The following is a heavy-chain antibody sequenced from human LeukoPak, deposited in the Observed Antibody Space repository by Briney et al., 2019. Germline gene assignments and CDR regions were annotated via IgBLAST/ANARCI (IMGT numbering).Heavy chain of an antibody. J-gene: IGHJ6*02. CDR3: ATRRRYCSSTSCPPYYYYGMDV. D-gene: IGHD2-2*01. Sequence: ASVKVSCKASGGTFSSYAISWVRQAPGQGLEWMGGIIPIFGTANYAQKFQGGVTITADESTSTAYMELSSLRSEDTAVYYCATRRRYCSSTSCPPYYYYGMDVWGQGTTVTVSS. CDR1: GGTFSSYA. V-gene: IGHV1-69*13. CDR2: IIPIFGTA.